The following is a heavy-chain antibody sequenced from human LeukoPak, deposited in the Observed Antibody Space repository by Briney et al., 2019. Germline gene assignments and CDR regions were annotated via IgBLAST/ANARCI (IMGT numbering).Heavy chain of an antibody. CDR3: ARDHKRTKIAAAGDY. Sequence: ASVKVSCKASGYTFTGYYVHWVRQAPGQGLEWMGWINPNSGGTNYAQKFQGRVTMTRDTSISTAYMELSRLRSDDTAVYYCARDHKRTKIAAAGDYWGQGTLVTVSS. V-gene: IGHV1-2*02. CDR1: GYTFTGYY. CDR2: INPNSGGT. J-gene: IGHJ4*02. D-gene: IGHD6-13*01.